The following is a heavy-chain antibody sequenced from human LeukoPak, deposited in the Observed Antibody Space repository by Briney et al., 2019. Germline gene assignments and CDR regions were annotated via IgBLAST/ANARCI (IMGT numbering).Heavy chain of an antibody. D-gene: IGHD2-15*01. V-gene: IGHV3-30*03. J-gene: IGHJ4*02. CDR2: ISYDGSNK. Sequence: PGRSLRLSCAASGFTFSSYGMHWVRQAPGKGLEWVAVISYDGSNKYYADSVKGRFTISRDNSKNTLYLQMNSLRAEDTAVYYCALGYCSGGSCYSIDYWGQGTLVTVSS. CDR3: ALGYCSGGSCYSIDY. CDR1: GFTFSSYG.